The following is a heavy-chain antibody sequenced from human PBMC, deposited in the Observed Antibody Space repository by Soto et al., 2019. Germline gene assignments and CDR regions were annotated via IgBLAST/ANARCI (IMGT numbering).Heavy chain of an antibody. J-gene: IGHJ5*02. D-gene: IGHD3-3*01. CDR2: ISAYNGNT. CDR1: GYTFTSYG. V-gene: IGHV1-18*01. Sequence: GASVKVSCKASGYTFTSYGISWVRQAPGQGLEWMGWISAYNGNTNYAQKLQGRVTMTTDTSTSTAYMELRSLRSDDTAVYYCARDYYDFWSGYPNWFDPWGQGTLVTVSS. CDR3: ARDYYDFWSGYPNWFDP.